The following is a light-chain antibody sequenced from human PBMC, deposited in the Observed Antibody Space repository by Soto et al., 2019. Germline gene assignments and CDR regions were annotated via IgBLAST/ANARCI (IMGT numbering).Light chain of an antibody. V-gene: IGKV1-5*03. CDR1: QSISSW. Sequence: DIHMTQSPSILSASVGDRVKSAVWASQSISSWLAWYQQKPGKAPNLLIYKASHLENGVPSRFSGSGSGTEFTLTISSLQPGDFATYYCQHYNTYPWTFGQGTKVDIK. CDR3: QHYNTYPWT. J-gene: IGKJ1*01. CDR2: KAS.